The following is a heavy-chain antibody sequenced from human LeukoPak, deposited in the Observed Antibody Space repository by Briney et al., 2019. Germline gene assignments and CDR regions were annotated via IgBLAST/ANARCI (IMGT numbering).Heavy chain of an antibody. Sequence: SETLSLTCTASGGSISSYYWSWIRQPPGKGLEWIGYIYYSGSTNYNPSLKSRVTISVDTSKNQFSLKLSSVTAADTAVYYCARVRGLREFDYWGQGTLVTVSS. CDR3: ARVRGLREFDY. J-gene: IGHJ4*02. CDR2: IYYSGST. CDR1: GGSISSYY. D-gene: IGHD1-26*01. V-gene: IGHV4-59*12.